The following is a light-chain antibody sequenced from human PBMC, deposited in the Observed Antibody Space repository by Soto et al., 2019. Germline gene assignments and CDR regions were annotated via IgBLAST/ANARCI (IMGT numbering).Light chain of an antibody. Sequence: DIVMTQSPLSLPVTPGEPASISRRSSQSLLHSDGYNYLDWYLQKPGQSPQLLIYLGSNRASGVPDRFSGSGSGTDFTLRISRVEAEDVGVYYCMQALQLRTFGQGTKVDIK. J-gene: IGKJ1*01. V-gene: IGKV2-28*01. CDR3: MQALQLRT. CDR1: QSLLHSDGYNY. CDR2: LGS.